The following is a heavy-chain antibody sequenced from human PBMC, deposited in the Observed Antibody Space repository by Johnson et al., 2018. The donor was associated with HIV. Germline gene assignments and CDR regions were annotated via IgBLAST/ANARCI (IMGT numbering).Heavy chain of an antibody. V-gene: IGHV3-30*19. CDR2: ISYDGSNK. D-gene: IGHD3-22*01. J-gene: IGHJ3*02. Sequence: QVQLVESGGGVVQPGKSLRLSCTASGFSFSRYGMHWVRQAPGKGLEWVAVISYDGSNKYYADSVKGRFTISRDNSKNTLYLQMNSLRAEDTAVDYCAKGVITMIVVATDAFDIWRQGTMVTVSS. CDR1: GFSFSRYG. CDR3: AKGVITMIVVATDAFDI.